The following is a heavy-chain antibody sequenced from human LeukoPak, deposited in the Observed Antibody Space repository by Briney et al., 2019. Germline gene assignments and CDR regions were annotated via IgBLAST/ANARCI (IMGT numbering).Heavy chain of an antibody. V-gene: IGHV1-3*03. CDR2: INAGNGNT. CDR1: GYTFTRYA. CDR3: ARGDYGDYDDAFDI. Sequence: ASVKVSCKASGYTFTRYAMHWVRQGPGQRLEWMGWINAGNGNTKYSQEFQGRVTITRDTSASTAYMELSSLRSEDMAVYYCARGDYGDYDDAFDIWGQGTMVTVSS. D-gene: IGHD4-17*01. J-gene: IGHJ3*02.